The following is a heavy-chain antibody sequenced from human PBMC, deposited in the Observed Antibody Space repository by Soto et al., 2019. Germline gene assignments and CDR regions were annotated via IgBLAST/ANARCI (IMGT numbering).Heavy chain of an antibody. J-gene: IGHJ4*02. Sequence: GGSLRLSCTSSGFTFSIYAMSWVRQAPGKGLEWVSDISGSGGSTNYADSVKGRFTVSRGNSKNTLYVQMNSLRAEDTAVYYCAKGAAAGTGTTIEYWGQGTLVTVSS. CDR2: ISGSGGST. D-gene: IGHD1-7*01. CDR3: AKGAAAGTGTTIEY. V-gene: IGHV3-23*01. CDR1: GFTFSIYA.